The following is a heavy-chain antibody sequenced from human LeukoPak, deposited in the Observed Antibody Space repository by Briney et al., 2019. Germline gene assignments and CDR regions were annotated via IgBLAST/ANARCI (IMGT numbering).Heavy chain of an antibody. CDR3: ARHSTSWGYFDY. CDR2: INHSGST. Sequence: SETLSLTCAVYGGSFSGYYWSWIRQPPGKGLEWIWEINHSGSTNYNPSLKSRVTISVDTSKNQFSLKLSSVTAADTAVYYCARHSTSWGYFDYWGQGTLVTVSS. V-gene: IGHV4-34*01. J-gene: IGHJ4*02. CDR1: GGSFSGYY. D-gene: IGHD2-2*01.